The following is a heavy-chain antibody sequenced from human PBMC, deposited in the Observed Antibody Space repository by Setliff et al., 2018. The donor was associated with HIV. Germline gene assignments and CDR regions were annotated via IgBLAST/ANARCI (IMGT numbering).Heavy chain of an antibody. V-gene: IGHV4-59*01. J-gene: IGHJ4*02. D-gene: IGHD1-1*01. CDR2: IYYSGST. CDR3: ARVEMGAFDY. Sequence: SLTCTVSGGSISSYYWSWIRQPPGKGLEWIGYIYYSGSTNYNPSLKSRVTISVDTSKNQFSLKLSSVTAADTAVYYCARVEMGAFDYWGQGTLVTVSS. CDR1: GGSISSYY.